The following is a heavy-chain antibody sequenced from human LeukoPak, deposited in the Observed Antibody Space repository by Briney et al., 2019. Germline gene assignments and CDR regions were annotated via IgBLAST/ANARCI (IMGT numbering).Heavy chain of an antibody. CDR3: AKPSLYYYGTSGYYRYWYFDL. CDR1: GFTFSSYS. D-gene: IGHD3-22*01. Sequence: GGSLRLSCAASGFTFSSYSMNWVRQAPGKGLEWVSSISSSSSYIYYADSVKGRFTISRDNSKNTLYLQMNSLRAEDTAVYYCAKPSLYYYGTSGYYRYWYFDLWGRGTLVTVSS. V-gene: IGHV3-21*01. J-gene: IGHJ2*01. CDR2: ISSSSSYI.